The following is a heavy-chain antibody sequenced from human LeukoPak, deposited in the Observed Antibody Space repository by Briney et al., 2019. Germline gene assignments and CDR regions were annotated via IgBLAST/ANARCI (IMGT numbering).Heavy chain of an antibody. D-gene: IGHD3-22*01. J-gene: IGHJ4*02. CDR2: VWFDGTKR. V-gene: IGHV3-33*06. CDR1: GFNFDGYG. Sequence: GRSLRLSCAASGFNFDGYGMHWVRQTPGKGLEWVAVVWFDGTKRDYAESVKGRFTISRDNSKNTVYLEMNRLRVGDTAIYYCAKDSAFNYESSGYADYWGQGTLAIVSS. CDR3: AKDSAFNYESSGYADY.